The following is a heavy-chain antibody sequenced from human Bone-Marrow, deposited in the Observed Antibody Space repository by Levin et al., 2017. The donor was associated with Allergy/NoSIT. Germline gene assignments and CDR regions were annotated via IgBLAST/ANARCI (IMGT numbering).Heavy chain of an antibody. Sequence: SETLSLTCSVSGGSVSSDGYFWTWIRQHPGKGLEWIGYISYSGNTFYNASLKSRLTISVDTSKTHFSLRLSSVTAADTAVYYCARGITIFGVVLAVNDAFDIWGQGTMVTVSS. CDR3: ARGITIFGVVLAVNDAFDI. V-gene: IGHV4-31*03. D-gene: IGHD3-3*01. J-gene: IGHJ3*02. CDR2: ISYSGNT. CDR1: GGSVSSDGYF.